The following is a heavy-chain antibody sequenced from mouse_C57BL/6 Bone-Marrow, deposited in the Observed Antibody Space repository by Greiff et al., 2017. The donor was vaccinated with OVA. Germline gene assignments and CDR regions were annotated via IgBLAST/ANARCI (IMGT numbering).Heavy chain of an antibody. V-gene: IGHV1-7*01. D-gene: IGHD1-1*01. J-gene: IGHJ4*01. CDR2: INPSSGYT. CDR3: ARFVAPYYYAMDY. Sequence: QVQLQQSGAELAKPGASVKLSCKASGYTFTSYWMHWVKQRPGQGLEWIGYINPSSGYTKYNQKFKDKATLTADKSSSTAYMQLSSLTYEDSAVYYCARFVAPYYYAMDYWGQGTSVTVSS. CDR1: GYTFTSYW.